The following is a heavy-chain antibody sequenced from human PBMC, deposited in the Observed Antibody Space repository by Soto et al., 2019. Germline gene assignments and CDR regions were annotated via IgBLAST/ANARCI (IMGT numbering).Heavy chain of an antibody. Sequence: SETLSLTCTVSGGSISSCGYYWSWIPQHPGKGLEWIGYIYYSGSTYYNPSLKSRVTISVDTSKNQFSLKLSSVTAADTAVYYCARARRPNYDILTGYYKGNYYFYYWGQGTLVTVS. J-gene: IGHJ4*02. V-gene: IGHV4-31*03. CDR3: ARARRPNYDILTGYYKGNYYFYY. CDR1: GGSISSCGYY. D-gene: IGHD3-9*01. CDR2: IYYSGST.